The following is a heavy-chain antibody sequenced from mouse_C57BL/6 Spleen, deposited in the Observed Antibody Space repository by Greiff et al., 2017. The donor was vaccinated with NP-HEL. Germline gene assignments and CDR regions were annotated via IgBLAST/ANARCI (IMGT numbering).Heavy chain of an antibody. V-gene: IGHV5-4*03. J-gene: IGHJ2*01. Sequence: EVMLVESGGGLVKPGGSLKLSCAASGFTFSSYAMSWVRQTPEKRLEWVATISDGGSYTYYPDNVKGRFTISRDNAKNNLYLQMSHLKSEDTAMYYCARGRLGTGFDYWGQGTTLTVSS. CDR3: ARGRLGTGFDY. CDR1: GFTFSSYA. D-gene: IGHD4-1*01. CDR2: ISDGGSYT.